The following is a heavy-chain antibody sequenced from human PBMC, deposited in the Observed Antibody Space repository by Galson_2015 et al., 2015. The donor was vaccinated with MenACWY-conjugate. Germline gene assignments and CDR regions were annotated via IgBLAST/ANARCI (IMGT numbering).Heavy chain of an antibody. D-gene: IGHD1-26*01. Sequence: SLRLSCAASGFTFSSYSMNWVRQAPGKGLEWLSYISGASGTIYYADSVKGRFTISRDNAKNSLYLQTNSLRAEDTAVYYCFALTSGTDYWGQGTRVTVSS. CDR2: ISGASGTI. V-gene: IGHV3-48*04. CDR1: GFTFSSYS. CDR3: FALTSGTDY. J-gene: IGHJ4*02.